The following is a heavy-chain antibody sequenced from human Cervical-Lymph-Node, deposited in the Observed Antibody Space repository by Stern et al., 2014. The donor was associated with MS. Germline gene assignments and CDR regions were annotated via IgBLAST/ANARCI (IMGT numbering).Heavy chain of an antibody. CDR1: GASISNTNW. CDR2: IYHRGST. Sequence: QVQLQESGPGLVKPSATLSLTCSVSGASISNTNWWSWVRQSPGKGLEWIGEIYHRGSTHYNPSLESRVTMSVDKSKNQFSLKVTSVTTADTAVYYCVRSLRTSDWVGPMDSWGQGTMVTVSS. CDR3: VRSLRTSDWVGPMDS. V-gene: IGHV4-4*02. J-gene: IGHJ4*02. D-gene: IGHD6-19*01.